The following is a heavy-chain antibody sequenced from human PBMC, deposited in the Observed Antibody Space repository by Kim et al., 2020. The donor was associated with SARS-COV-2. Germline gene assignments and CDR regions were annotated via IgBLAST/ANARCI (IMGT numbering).Heavy chain of an antibody. CDR3: VRHGSYSSSWPFDY. CDR1: GGSISSYY. J-gene: IGHJ4*02. D-gene: IGHD6-13*01. CDR2: IYYSGST. Sequence: SETLSLTCTVSGGSISSYYWSWIRQPPGKGLEWIGYIYYSGSTNYNPSLKSRVTISVDTSKNQFSLKLSSVTAADTAVYYCVRHGSYSSSWPFDYWCQGT. V-gene: IGHV4-59*08.